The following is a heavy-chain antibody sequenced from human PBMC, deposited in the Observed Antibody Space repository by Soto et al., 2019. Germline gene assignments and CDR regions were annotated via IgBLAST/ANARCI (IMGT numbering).Heavy chain of an antibody. Sequence: QVQLVQSGAEVKKPGASVNVSCEASGYNFIDFHIHWVRQAPGQGFEWMGRISPKSGGTNYAQKFEGRFTMTWDTSLNTAYMELSSLKSDDTAVYYCARPPGYISDWYYFDLWGQGTRVTVSS. J-gene: IGHJ4*02. CDR3: ARPPGYISDWYYFDL. V-gene: IGHV1-2*02. D-gene: IGHD3-9*01. CDR1: GYNFIDFH. CDR2: ISPKSGGT.